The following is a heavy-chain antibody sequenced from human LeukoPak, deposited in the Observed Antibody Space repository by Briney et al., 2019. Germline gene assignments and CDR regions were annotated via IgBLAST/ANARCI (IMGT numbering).Heavy chain of an antibody. CDR3: AKEVPAHAFDI. J-gene: IGHJ3*02. Sequence: SETLSLTCTVSGGSVSSGSYYWSWIRQPPGKGLEWIGYIYYSGSTNYNPSLKSRVTISVDTSKNQFSLKLSSVTAADTAVYYCAKEVPAHAFDIWGQGTMVTVSS. V-gene: IGHV4-61*01. CDR1: GGSVSSGSYY. CDR2: IYYSGST. D-gene: IGHD2-2*01.